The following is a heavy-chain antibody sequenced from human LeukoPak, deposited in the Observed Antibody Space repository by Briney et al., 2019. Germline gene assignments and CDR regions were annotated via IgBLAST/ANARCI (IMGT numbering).Heavy chain of an antibody. Sequence: PSETLSLTCTVSGVSISSSSYYWGWIRQPPGKGLEWIGSIYYSGSHYYNPSLKSRITISVDTSKNQFSLKLSSVTAADTAVYYCARRVAMYDILTGYYNYYGMDVWGQGTTVTVSS. CDR2: IYYSGSH. CDR3: ARRVAMYDILTGYYNYYGMDV. CDR1: GVSISSSSYY. D-gene: IGHD3-9*01. V-gene: IGHV4-39*01. J-gene: IGHJ6*02.